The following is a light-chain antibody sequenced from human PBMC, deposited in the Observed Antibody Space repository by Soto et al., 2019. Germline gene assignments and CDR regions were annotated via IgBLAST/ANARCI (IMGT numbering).Light chain of an antibody. Sequence: DIVMTQSPLSLPVTPGEPASISCRSSQSLLHSNGYNYLDWYLQKPGQSPQLLIYLGSNRASGVPDRFSGIGSGTDFTLKISRVEAEDVGVYYCMQSLQTPLTFGQGTKVEIQ. CDR2: LGS. J-gene: IGKJ1*01. CDR3: MQSLQTPLT. V-gene: IGKV2-28*01. CDR1: QSLLHSNGYNY.